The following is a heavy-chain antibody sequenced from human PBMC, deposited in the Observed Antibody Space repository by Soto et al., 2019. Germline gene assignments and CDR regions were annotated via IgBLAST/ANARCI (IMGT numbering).Heavy chain of an antibody. V-gene: IGHV3-23*01. J-gene: IGHJ4*02. D-gene: IGHD1-26*01. CDR1: GFTFSNYA. CDR2: TTNTGGDK. Sequence: EVQLLVSGGGLVQPGGSVRLSCAVSGFTFSNYAMNWVRQTPGGGLEWVSTTTNTGGDKIYADSVKGRFTISRDNSKNTQFLQMYNLRVEDTAIYYCAKASGESYPWCRVFDSWGQGTRVTVSS. CDR3: AKASGESYPWCRVFDS.